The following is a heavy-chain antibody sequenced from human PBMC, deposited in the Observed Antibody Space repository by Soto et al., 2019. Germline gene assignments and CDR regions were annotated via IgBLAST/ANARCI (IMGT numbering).Heavy chain of an antibody. CDR3: ARDRGYSGYDMNY. V-gene: IGHV1-69*13. CDR2: IIPIFGTA. D-gene: IGHD5-12*01. J-gene: IGHJ4*02. Sequence: SVKVSCKASGGTFSSYAIIWVRQAPGQGLEWMGGIIPIFGTANYAQKFQGRVTITADESTSTAYMELSSLRSEDTAVYYCARDRGYSGYDMNYWGQGTLVTVSS. CDR1: GGTFSSYA.